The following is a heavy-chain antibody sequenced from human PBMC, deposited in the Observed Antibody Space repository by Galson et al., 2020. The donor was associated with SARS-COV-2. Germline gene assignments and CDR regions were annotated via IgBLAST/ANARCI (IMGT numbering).Heavy chain of an antibody. V-gene: IGHV4-59*01. J-gene: IGHJ6*02. D-gene: IGHD2-2*01. CDR2: IYYSGST. Sequence: SETLSLTCTVSGGSIISSYWNWIRQPPGKGLEWHGYIYYSGSTSYNPSPKSRVTLSVDTSKTQFSLKLSSVIAADTAVYYCARSASKYQLGGMDVWGQGTTVTVSS. CDR3: ARSASKYQLGGMDV. CDR1: GGSIISSY.